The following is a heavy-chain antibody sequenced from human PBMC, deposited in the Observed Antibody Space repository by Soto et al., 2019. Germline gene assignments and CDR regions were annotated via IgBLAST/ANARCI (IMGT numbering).Heavy chain of an antibody. Sequence: XATLSLTCTVSGGSVSSGSYYWSWIRQPPGKGLEWIGYIYYSGSTNYNPSLKSRVTISVDTSKNQFSLKLRSVTAADTAVYYCARERLYASGYYYGMDVWGQGTTVTVSS. V-gene: IGHV4-61*01. D-gene: IGHD3-16*01. J-gene: IGHJ6*02. CDR1: GGSVSSGSYY. CDR3: ARERLYASGYYYGMDV. CDR2: IYYSGST.